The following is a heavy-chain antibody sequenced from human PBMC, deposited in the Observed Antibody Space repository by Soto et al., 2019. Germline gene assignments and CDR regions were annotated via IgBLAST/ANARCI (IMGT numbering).Heavy chain of an antibody. Sequence: ASVKVSCKASGYTFTGYYMHWVRQAPGQGLEWMGWINPNSGGTNYAQKFQGWVTMTRDTSISTAYMELSRLRSDDTAVYYCARGGLTHTDMVTSGEEYYGMDVWGQGTTVTVSS. D-gene: IGHD5-18*01. J-gene: IGHJ6*02. V-gene: IGHV1-2*04. CDR2: INPNSGGT. CDR1: GYTFTGYY. CDR3: ARGGLTHTDMVTSGEEYYGMDV.